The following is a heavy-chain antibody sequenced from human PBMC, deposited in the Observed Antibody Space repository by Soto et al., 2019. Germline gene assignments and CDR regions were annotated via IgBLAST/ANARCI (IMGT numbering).Heavy chain of an antibody. D-gene: IGHD4-17*01. CDR3: ASKIPKRHGYGDHPNDY. V-gene: IGHV1-69*13. J-gene: IGHJ4*02. Sequence: ASVKVSCKASGGTFSSYAISWVRQAPGQGLEWMGGIIPIFGTANYAQKFQGRVTITADESTSTAYMELSSLRSEDTAVYYCASKIPKRHGYGDHPNDYWGQGTLVTVSS. CDR1: GGTFSSYA. CDR2: IIPIFGTA.